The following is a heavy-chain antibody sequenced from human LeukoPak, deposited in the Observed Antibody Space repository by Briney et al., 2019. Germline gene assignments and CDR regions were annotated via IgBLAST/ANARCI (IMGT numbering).Heavy chain of an antibody. V-gene: IGHV1-46*01. J-gene: IGHJ3*02. CDR1: GYTFTSYY. D-gene: IGHD3-10*01. CDR2: INPSGGST. Sequence: ASVKVSCKASGYTFTSYYMHWVRQAPGQGLEWMGIINPSGGSTSYAQKFQGRVTMTRDTSTSTVYMELSSLRSEDTAVYYCARVPLGGGCRLEREAFDIWGQGTMVTVSS. CDR3: ARVPLGGGCRLEREAFDI.